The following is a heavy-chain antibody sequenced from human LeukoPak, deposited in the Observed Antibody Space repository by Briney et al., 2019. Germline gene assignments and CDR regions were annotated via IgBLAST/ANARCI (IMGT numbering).Heavy chain of an antibody. J-gene: IGHJ6*03. CDR2: IYYSGST. CDR3: ARGQWELLGLYYYYYMDV. Sequence: SETLSLTCTVSGGSISSYYWGWIRQPPGKGLEWIGYIYYSGSTNYNPSLKSRVTISVDTSKNQFSLKLSSVTAADTAVYYCARGQWELLGLYYYYYMDVWGKGTTVTISS. CDR1: GGSISSYY. D-gene: IGHD1-26*01. V-gene: IGHV4-59*01.